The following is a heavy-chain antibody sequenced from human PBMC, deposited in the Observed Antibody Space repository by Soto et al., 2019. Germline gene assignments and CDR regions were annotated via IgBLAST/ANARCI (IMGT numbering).Heavy chain of an antibody. V-gene: IGHV3-23*01. J-gene: IGHJ4*02. CDR3: GKERRGSGWFVCDY. CDR2: ISESGHHT. Sequence: DVQLLESGGGLVEPGGSLTLSCAASGFPSSTYALNWVRQAPGKGPEWVSTISESGHHTHYADSVKGRFTISRDKSKNTLSLQMNSLRVDDTAIYYCGKERRGSGWFVCDYWGQGELVTVSS. D-gene: IGHD6-19*01. CDR1: GFPSSTYA.